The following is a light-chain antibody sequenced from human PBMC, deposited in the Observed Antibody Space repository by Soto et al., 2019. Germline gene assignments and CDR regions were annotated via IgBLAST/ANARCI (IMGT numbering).Light chain of an antibody. CDR3: FSYTSSGTYV. CDR1: SSDVGNYKY. V-gene: IGLV2-14*01. Sequence: QSALPHPASVSWSPGHSITISCTGTSSDVGNYKYVSWYQQHPGKAPKLMIYEVSNRPSGVSNRFSGSKSGNTASLTISGLKAEDATDYYCFSYTSSGTYVFGTGTKV. J-gene: IGLJ1*01. CDR2: EVS.